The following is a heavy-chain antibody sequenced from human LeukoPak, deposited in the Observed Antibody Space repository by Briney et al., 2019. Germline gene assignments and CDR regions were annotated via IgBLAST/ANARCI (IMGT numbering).Heavy chain of an antibody. J-gene: IGHJ4*02. D-gene: IGHD3-22*01. Sequence: ASVKVSCKASGGTLSSYAISWVRQAPGQGLEWMGRIIPILGTANYAQKFQGRVTITTDESTSTAYMELSSLRSEDTAVYYCARDEVDYYDSSGYSPDYWGQGTLVTVSS. CDR1: GGTLSSYA. CDR2: IIPILGTA. CDR3: ARDEVDYYDSSGYSPDY. V-gene: IGHV1-69*11.